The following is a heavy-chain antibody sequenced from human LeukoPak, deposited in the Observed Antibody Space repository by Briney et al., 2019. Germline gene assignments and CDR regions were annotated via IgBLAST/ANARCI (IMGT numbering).Heavy chain of an antibody. Sequence: PSETLSLTCSVSGDSVSRSDSYWDWIRQPPGKGLEWIGTIYYSGRTYYSPSLKGRATMSVDPSNNQFSLSLRSVTAADTAIYYCARRRYYDGSGYLEWGQGTLLSVSS. V-gene: IGHV4-39*01. J-gene: IGHJ1*01. D-gene: IGHD3-22*01. CDR2: IYYSGRT. CDR1: GDSVSRSDSY. CDR3: ARRRYYDGSGYLE.